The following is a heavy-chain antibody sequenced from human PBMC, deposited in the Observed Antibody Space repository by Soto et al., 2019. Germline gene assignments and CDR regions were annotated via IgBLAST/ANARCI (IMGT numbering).Heavy chain of an antibody. CDR1: GDSINSSHW. CDR2: ISHSGSS. V-gene: IGHV4-4*02. Sequence: PSETLSLTGAVSGDSINSSHWWNWVRQPPGKGLEWIGQISHSGSSNYNPSLTSRVTISVDTSKNQFSLKLISVTAADTAVYYCASTEMTKVTTSVSFDYWGQGTLVTVSS. CDR3: ASTEMTKVTTSVSFDY. D-gene: IGHD4-17*01. J-gene: IGHJ4*02.